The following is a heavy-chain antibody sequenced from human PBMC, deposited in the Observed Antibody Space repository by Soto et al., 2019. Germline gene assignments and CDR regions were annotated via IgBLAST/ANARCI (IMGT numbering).Heavy chain of an antibody. V-gene: IGHV1-18*01. Sequence: ASVKVSCKASGYTFTSYGISWVRQAPGQGLEWMGWISAYNGNTNYAQKLQGRVTMTTDTSTSTAYMELRSLRSDDTAVYYCASSSEGGFSYYYYMDVWDKGTTVTVSS. CDR2: ISAYNGNT. J-gene: IGHJ6*03. D-gene: IGHD3-16*01. CDR1: GYTFTSYG. CDR3: ASSSEGGFSYYYYMDV.